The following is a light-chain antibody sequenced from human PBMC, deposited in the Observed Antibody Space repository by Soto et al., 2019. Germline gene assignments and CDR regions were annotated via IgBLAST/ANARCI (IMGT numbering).Light chain of an antibody. V-gene: IGLV2-14*01. CDR1: NSDIGAYNY. Sequence: QSVLTQPASVSGSPGQSITISCTGTNSDIGAYNYVSWYQQHPGKAPKLMIYEVTDRPSGVSTRFSGSKSGNTASLTISGLQAEDEADYYCSSYTSSSTPVVFGGGTKLTVL. CDR3: SSYTSSSTPVV. J-gene: IGLJ2*01. CDR2: EVT.